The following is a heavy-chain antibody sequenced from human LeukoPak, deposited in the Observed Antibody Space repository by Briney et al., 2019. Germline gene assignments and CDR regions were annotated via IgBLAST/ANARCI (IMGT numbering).Heavy chain of an antibody. Sequence: PSETLSLTCTVSGGSISSYYWSWIRQPAGKGLEWIGRIYTSGSTNYNPSLKSRVTMSVDTSKNQFSLKLSSVTAADTAVYYCARDLVPAAISSPYYYGMDVWGQGTTVTVSS. J-gene: IGHJ6*02. CDR3: ARDLVPAAISSPYYYGMDV. V-gene: IGHV4-4*07. CDR1: GGSISSYY. CDR2: IYTSGST. D-gene: IGHD2-2*01.